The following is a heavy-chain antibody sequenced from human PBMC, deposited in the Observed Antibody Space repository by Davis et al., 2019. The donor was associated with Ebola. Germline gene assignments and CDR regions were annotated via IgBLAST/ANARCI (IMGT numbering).Heavy chain of an antibody. J-gene: IGHJ4*02. CDR2: ISSSSSYT. Sequence: GESLKISCAASGFTFSDYYMSWIRQAPGKGLEWVSYISSSSSYTNYADSVKGRFTISRDNSKNTLYLQMNSLRAEDTAVYYCARDSAMVNPYYFDYWGQGTLVTVSS. D-gene: IGHD5-18*01. V-gene: IGHV3-11*06. CDR3: ARDSAMVNPYYFDY. CDR1: GFTFSDYY.